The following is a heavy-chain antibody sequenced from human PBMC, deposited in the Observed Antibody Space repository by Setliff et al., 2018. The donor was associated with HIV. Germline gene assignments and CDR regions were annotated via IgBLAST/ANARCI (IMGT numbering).Heavy chain of an antibody. CDR3: ARHDASYYKWNDEVIWNHYGLDV. CDR2: INYSGST. V-gene: IGHV4-34*01. J-gene: IGHJ6*02. Sequence: SETLSLTCGVYGGSLSGYHWSWIRLPPGKGLEWIGEINYSGSTNYNPSPTSRVIISVDTSKNQFSVKLNSVTAADTAVYYCARHDASYYKWNDEVIWNHYGLDVWGQGTTVTVSS. CDR1: GGSLSGYH. D-gene: IGHD1-20*01.